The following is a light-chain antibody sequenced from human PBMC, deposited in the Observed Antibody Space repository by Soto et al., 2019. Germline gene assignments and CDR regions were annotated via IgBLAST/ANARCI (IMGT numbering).Light chain of an antibody. V-gene: IGLV2-14*01. Sequence: QSVRAQPASVSGSRGQSITISCTGASSDVGGYNYVSWYQQFPGRAPKVMIYEVTNRPSGVSNRFSGSKSGNTASLTISGLQAEDEADYYCSSYTSSNTLIFGGGTKVTVL. J-gene: IGLJ2*01. CDR3: SSYTSSNTLI. CDR2: EVT. CDR1: SSDVGGYNY.